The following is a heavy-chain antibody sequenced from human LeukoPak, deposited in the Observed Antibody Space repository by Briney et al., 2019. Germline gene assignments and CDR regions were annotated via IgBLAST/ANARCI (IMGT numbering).Heavy chain of an antibody. V-gene: IGHV4-31*03. Sequence: SETLSLTCTVSGGSISRGGYYWSWIRQHPGKGLEWIGYIYYSGSTYYNPSLKSRVTISVDTSKNQFSLKLSSVTAADTAVYYCASRYCSGGSCGGLDWGQGTLVTVSS. J-gene: IGHJ4*02. D-gene: IGHD2-15*01. CDR3: ASRYCSGGSCGGLD. CDR1: GGSISRGGYY. CDR2: IYYSGST.